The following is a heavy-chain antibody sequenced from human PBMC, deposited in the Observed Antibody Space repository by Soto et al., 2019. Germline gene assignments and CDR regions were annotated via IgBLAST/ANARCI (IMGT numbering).Heavy chain of an antibody. J-gene: IGHJ5*02. V-gene: IGHV4-4*02. CDR2: ILHIGST. CDR1: GGSISTTNW. D-gene: IGHD3-22*01. CDR3: ASGFDSDGLYNGGHP. Sequence: QLQESGPGLVKPSGTLSLTCTVSGGSISTTNWWSWVRQSPGKGLEWIGEILHIGSTNYNPSRKSRVTISIDKSKNQFSLRLSSVTAADTAVYYCASGFDSDGLYNGGHPWGQGTLVSVSS.